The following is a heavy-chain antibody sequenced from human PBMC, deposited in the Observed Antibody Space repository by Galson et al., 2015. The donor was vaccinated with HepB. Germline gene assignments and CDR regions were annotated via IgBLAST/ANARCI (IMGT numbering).Heavy chain of an antibody. Sequence: CAISGDSVSSTSAAWMWVRQSPSRGLEWLGATYYRSKWYYDYAVSVRSRITINPDTSRNQFSLQLNSVTPEDTAVYFCARQYRGSYGYWGQGILVTVSS. CDR3: ARQYRGSYGY. CDR1: GDSVSSTSAA. CDR2: TYYRSKWYY. J-gene: IGHJ4*02. D-gene: IGHD3-16*01. V-gene: IGHV6-1*01.